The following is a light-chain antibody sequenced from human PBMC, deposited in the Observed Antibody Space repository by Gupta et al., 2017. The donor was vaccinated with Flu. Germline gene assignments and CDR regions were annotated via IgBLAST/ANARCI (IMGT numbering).Light chain of an antibody. CDR1: QSVLYSSNNRNY. CDR2: WAS. V-gene: IGKV4-1*01. J-gene: IGKJ2*03. Sequence: DIVMPQSPDSLAVSVGERATINCKSSQSVLYSSNNRNYLAWYQQKPGQPPKLLIYWASTRESGVPDRFSGSGSGTDFTLTISSLQAEDVAVHYCQQYYSTPHSFGQGTKLEIK. CDR3: QQYYSTPHS.